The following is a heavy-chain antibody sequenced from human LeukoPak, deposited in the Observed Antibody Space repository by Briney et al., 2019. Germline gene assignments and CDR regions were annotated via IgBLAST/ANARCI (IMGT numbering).Heavy chain of an antibody. J-gene: IGHJ4*02. Sequence: GGSLRLSCAASGFIFSNYAMSWVRQAPGKGLEWVSTISGSDDSTYYADSVRGRFTISRDNSKNTLYLQMNSLRAEDTAVYYCARSSEGYWGQGTLVTVSS. CDR2: ISGSDDST. CDR3: ARSSEGY. CDR1: GFIFSNYA. D-gene: IGHD1-26*01. V-gene: IGHV3-23*01.